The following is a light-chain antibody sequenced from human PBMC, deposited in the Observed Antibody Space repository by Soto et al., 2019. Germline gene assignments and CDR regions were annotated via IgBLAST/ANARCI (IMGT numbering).Light chain of an antibody. Sequence: IQMTQSPSTLSSSLGYIFTITFRASQTISSWLAWYQQKPGKAPKLLIYKASTLKSGVPSRFSGSGSGTDFTLTISSLQPEDFATYYCQQLNSYPLTFGGRTNVDI. CDR3: QQLNSYPLT. V-gene: IGKV1-5*03. CDR2: KAS. CDR1: QTISSW. J-gene: IGKJ4*01.